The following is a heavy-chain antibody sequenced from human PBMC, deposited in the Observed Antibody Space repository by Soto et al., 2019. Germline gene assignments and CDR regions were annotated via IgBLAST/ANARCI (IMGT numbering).Heavy chain of an antibody. J-gene: IGHJ5*02. CDR3: AKIALIAYYYDSSGVNWFDP. CDR2: ISGSGGST. D-gene: IGHD3-22*01. V-gene: IGHV3-23*01. Sequence: WGSLRLSCAASGFTFSSYAMSWVRQAPGKGLEWVSAISGSGGSTYYADSVKGRFTISRDNSKNTLYLQMNSLRAEDTAVYYCAKIALIAYYYDSSGVNWFDPWGQGTLVNVSS. CDR1: GFTFSSYA.